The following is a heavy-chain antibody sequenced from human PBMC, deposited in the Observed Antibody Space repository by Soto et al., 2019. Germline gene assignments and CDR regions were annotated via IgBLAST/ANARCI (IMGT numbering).Heavy chain of an antibody. CDR3: AGAEAGAQGGVFNI. CDR1: GYTFTSYA. D-gene: IGHD6-19*01. CDR2: INAGNGNT. J-gene: IGHJ3*02. Sequence: ASVKVSCKASGYTFTSYAMHWVRQAPGQRLEWMGWINAGNGNTKYSQKFQGRVTITRDTSASTAYMELSSLRSEDTAVYYCAGAEAGAQGGVFNIGGKGKMDTVS. V-gene: IGHV1-3*01.